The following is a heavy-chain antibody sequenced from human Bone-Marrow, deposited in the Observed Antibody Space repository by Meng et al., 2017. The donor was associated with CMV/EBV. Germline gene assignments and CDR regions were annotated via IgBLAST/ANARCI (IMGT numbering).Heavy chain of an antibody. D-gene: IGHD6-6*01. Sequence: GESLKISCAASGFTFSDYYMSWIRQAPGKGLEWVSYISSSGSTIYYADSVKGRFTISRDNAKNSLYLQMNSLRAEDTAVYYCARTGSGSSSVGHFDYWGQGTLVTVSS. CDR3: ARTGSGSSSVGHFDY. V-gene: IGHV3-11*01. J-gene: IGHJ4*02. CDR2: ISSSGSTI. CDR1: GFTFSDYY.